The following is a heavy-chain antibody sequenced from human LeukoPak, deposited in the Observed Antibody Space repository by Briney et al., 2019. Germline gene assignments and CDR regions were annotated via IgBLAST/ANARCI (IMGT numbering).Heavy chain of an antibody. CDR2: ISAIDGST. D-gene: IGHD1-7*01. CDR3: AKNSQTGSTWYYHMDV. CDR1: GFTFTSYA. V-gene: IGHV3-23*01. Sequence: GGSLRLSCAVSGFTFTSYAMSWVRQAPGKGLEWVSSISAIDGSTYYPNPVKGRFTISRDTSKNTLYLQMNSLRAEDTAVYYCAKNSQTGSTWYYHMDVWGRGTTVTVSS. J-gene: IGHJ6*03.